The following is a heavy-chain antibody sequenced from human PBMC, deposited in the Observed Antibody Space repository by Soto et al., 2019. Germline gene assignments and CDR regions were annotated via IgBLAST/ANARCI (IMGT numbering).Heavy chain of an antibody. D-gene: IGHD3-22*01. CDR3: ARGSDRAKIGY. J-gene: IGHJ4*02. Sequence: PSETLSLTCAMYGGSFSDYYGSWIRQPPGKGLEWIGEISQSEGTNCNPSLKSRVTVSVDTSKSQVSLRLTSVTGADTAVYYCARGSDRAKIGYWGQGTMVTVSS. V-gene: IGHV4-34*01. CDR1: GGSFSDYY. CDR2: ISQSEGT.